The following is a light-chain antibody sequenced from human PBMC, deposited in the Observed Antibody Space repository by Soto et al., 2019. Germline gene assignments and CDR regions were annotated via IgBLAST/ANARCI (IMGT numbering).Light chain of an antibody. CDR2: DAS. CDR1: QSVSRN. V-gene: IGKV3-15*01. CDR3: QHCNTSWT. J-gene: IGKJ1*01. Sequence: EIVMTQSPATLSVSPGERVTLSCRASQSVSRNLAWYQQKPGQTPRLLILDASARATGVPARFSGSGSGTEFTLTISSLQPDDFATYYCQHCNTSWTFGQGTKVDI.